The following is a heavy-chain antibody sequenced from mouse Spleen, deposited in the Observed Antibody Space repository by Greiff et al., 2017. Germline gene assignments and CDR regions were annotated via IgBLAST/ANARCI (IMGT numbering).Heavy chain of an antibody. J-gene: IGHJ3*01. Sequence: VQLKESGPELVKPGASVKISCKASGYSFTDYNMNWVKQSNGKSLEWIGVINPNYGTTSYNQKFKGKATLTVDQSSSTAYMQLNSLTSEDSAVYYCARGGFITTVVETPFAYWGQGTLVTVSA. CDR1: GYSFTDYN. CDR3: ARGGFITTVVETPFAY. CDR2: INPNYGTT. D-gene: IGHD1-1*01. V-gene: IGHV1-39*01.